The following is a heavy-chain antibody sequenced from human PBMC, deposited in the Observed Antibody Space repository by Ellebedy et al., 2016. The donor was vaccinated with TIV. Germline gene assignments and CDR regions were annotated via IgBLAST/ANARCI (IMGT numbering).Heavy chain of an antibody. J-gene: IGHJ4*02. Sequence: GGSLRLSCAGDGFIFSSLWMSWVRQAPGKGLEWVANIKEDGSVTYYLDSVKGRFTISRDNAKNLLYLQMSNLRVEDTALYYCARYMPYTSGAPFDYWGQGTLVTVSS. V-gene: IGHV3-7*01. CDR1: GFIFSSLW. D-gene: IGHD2-2*02. CDR2: IKEDGSVT. CDR3: ARYMPYTSGAPFDY.